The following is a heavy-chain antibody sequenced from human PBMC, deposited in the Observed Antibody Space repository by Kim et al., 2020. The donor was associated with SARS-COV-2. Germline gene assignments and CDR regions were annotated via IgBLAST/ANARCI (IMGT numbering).Heavy chain of an antibody. Sequence: GGSLRLSCAASGFTFSSFAMTWVRQLPGKGLEWVSVINYDGGLTFYADSVKGRFTISRDNSMNTLYLQMNSLRADDTAVYYCAKVFHDGSGDMPNYFDYGGQRTPDTVSS. CDR2: INYDGGLT. CDR3: AKVFHDGSGDMPNYFDY. D-gene: IGHD3-10*01. V-gene: IGHV3-23*01. J-gene: IGHJ4*02. CDR1: GFTFSSFA.